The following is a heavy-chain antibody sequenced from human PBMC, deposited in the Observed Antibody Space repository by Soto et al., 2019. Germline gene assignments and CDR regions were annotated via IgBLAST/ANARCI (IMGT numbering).Heavy chain of an antibody. Sequence: ASVKVSCKASGYTFTSYGISWVRQAPGQGLEWMGWISAYNGNTNYAQKLQGRVTMTTDTSTSTAYMELRSLRSDDTAVYYCARIPHRDFDFWNGLLYYYYGMDVWGQGTTVTVSS. CDR2: ISAYNGNT. V-gene: IGHV1-18*01. D-gene: IGHD3-3*01. J-gene: IGHJ6*02. CDR1: GYTFTSYG. CDR3: ARIPHRDFDFWNGLLYYYYGMDV.